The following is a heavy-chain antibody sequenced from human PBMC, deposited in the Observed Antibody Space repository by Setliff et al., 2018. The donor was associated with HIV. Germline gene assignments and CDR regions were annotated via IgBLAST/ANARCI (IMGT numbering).Heavy chain of an antibody. CDR3: ARDYYNFQDM. V-gene: IGHV3-7*03. CDR2: IKQDGSDK. Sequence: GGSLRLSCAASGFAFSGHQMSWVRQAPGKGLEWVAEIKQDGSDKYYVDSVKGRFTISRDNAKNSLYLQMNSLRAEDTAVYYCARDYYNFQDMWGQGTMVTVSS. J-gene: IGHJ3*02. D-gene: IGHD3-3*01. CDR1: GFAFSGHQ.